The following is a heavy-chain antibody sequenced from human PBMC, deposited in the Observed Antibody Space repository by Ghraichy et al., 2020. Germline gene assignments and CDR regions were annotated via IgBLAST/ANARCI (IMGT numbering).Heavy chain of an antibody. D-gene: IGHD1-7*01. J-gene: IGHJ5*02. CDR3: ARDALKTGITGSWFDP. V-gene: IGHV4-38-2*01. CDR1: GYSISSGYY. Sequence: SETLSLTCAVSGYSISSGYYWGWIRQPPGKELEWIGSIYHSGSTYYNPSLKSRVTISIDTSKNQFSLNVGSVTAADTAVYYCARDALKTGITGSWFDPWGQGTLVTVSS. CDR2: IYHSGST.